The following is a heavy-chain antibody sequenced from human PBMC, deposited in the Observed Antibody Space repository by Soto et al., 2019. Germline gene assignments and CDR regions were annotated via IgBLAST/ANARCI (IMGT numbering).Heavy chain of an antibody. CDR2: ISNTGNTK. Sequence: GGSLRLSCATSGFNLSYYYMSWIRQAPGKGLECVSYISNTGNTKKYADSVKGRFTVSRDNGKKSLYLQMNSLRAEDTAVYYCTRDYGSSGGSDYWGQGTLVTVSS. J-gene: IGHJ4*02. CDR1: GFNLSYYY. V-gene: IGHV3-11*01. CDR3: TRDYGSSGGSDY. D-gene: IGHD6-6*01.